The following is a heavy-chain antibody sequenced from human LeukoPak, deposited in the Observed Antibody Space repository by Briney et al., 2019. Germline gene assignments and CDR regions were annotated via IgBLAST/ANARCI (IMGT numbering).Heavy chain of an antibody. CDR2: INPDGSGK. D-gene: IGHD3-16*01. Sequence: GGSLRLSCEASGFTLSTYWMNWVRQVPGKGLDWVANINPDGSGKRYGDSVKGRVTIERDNADNSLSLQMNSLRAEDTAVYYCASWGAGGNSWGQGTLVTVSS. CDR3: ASWGAGGNS. V-gene: IGHV3-7*01. J-gene: IGHJ4*02. CDR1: GFTLSTYW.